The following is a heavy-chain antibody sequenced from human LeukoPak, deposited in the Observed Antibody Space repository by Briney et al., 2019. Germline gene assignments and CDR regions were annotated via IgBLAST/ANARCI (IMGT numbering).Heavy chain of an antibody. CDR3: ARDTGRSVGATDY. V-gene: IGHV1-2*06. J-gene: IGHJ4*02. Sequence: ASVKVSCKASGYTFTVYYMHWVRQAPGQGLEWMGRINPNSGGTNYAQKFQGRVTMTRDTSISTAYMELSRLRSDDTAVYYCARDTGRSVGATDYWGQGTLVTVSS. CDR2: INPNSGGT. D-gene: IGHD1-26*01. CDR1: GYTFTVYY.